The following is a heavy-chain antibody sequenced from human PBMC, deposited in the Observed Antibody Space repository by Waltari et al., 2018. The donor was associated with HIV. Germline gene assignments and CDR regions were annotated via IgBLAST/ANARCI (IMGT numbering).Heavy chain of an antibody. J-gene: IGHJ6*02. V-gene: IGHV3-33*02. CDR3: ARDQHSATNYYGLDV. CDR1: GFNFRNCA. Sequence: QVHLVESGGAVVQSGKSLRLSCAASGFNFRNCAMHWVRQGPGKGLEWLSVIWADGSHESYADFAKGRFTISRDDSDNTLFLYLSGLRADDTAVYYCARDQHSATNYYGLDVWGQGTTVTVS. CDR2: IWADGSHE. D-gene: IGHD3-10*01.